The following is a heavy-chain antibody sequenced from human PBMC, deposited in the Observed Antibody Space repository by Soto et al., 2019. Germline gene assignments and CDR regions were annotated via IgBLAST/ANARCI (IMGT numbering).Heavy chain of an antibody. V-gene: IGHV3-30*18. J-gene: IGHJ4*02. CDR1: GFTFSSYG. D-gene: IGHD6-19*01. Sequence: QVQLVESGGGVVQPGRSLRLSCAASGFTFSSYGMHWVRQAPGKGLEWVAVISYDGSNKYYADSVKGRFTISRDNSKNTLYLRMNSLRAEDTAVYYCAKPRYSSGWVNFDYWGQRTLVTVSS. CDR3: AKPRYSSGWVNFDY. CDR2: ISYDGSNK.